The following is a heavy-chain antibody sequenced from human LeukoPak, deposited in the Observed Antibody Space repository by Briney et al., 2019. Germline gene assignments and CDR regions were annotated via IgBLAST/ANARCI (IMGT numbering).Heavy chain of an antibody. V-gene: IGHV4-39*07. J-gene: IGHJ4*02. CDR2: IYYSGST. CDR1: GGSISSSSYY. D-gene: IGHD2-8*02. Sequence: SETLSLTCTVSGGSISSSSYYWGWIRQPPGKGLEWIGSIYYSGSTYYNPSLKSRVTISVDTSKNQFSLKLSSVTAADTAVYCCARGPFLVYYFDYWGQGTLVTVSS. CDR3: ARGPFLVYYFDY.